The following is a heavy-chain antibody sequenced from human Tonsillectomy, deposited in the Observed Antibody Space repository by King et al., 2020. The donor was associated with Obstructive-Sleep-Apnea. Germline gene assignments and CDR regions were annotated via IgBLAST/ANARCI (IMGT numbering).Heavy chain of an antibody. J-gene: IGHJ5*02. CDR2: IYYTRST. V-gene: IGHV4-39*07. D-gene: IGHD3-3*01. CDR3: ARDYDFWSDYYANWFDP. Sequence: LQLQESGPGLVKPSETLSLTCTVSGGSISSSTYYWGWIRQPPGKGLEWIGSIYYTRSTYYNPSLKSRVTISVDTSKNQFSLKLSSVTAADTAVYYCARDYDFWSDYYANWFDPWGQGTLVTVSS. CDR1: GGSISSSTYY.